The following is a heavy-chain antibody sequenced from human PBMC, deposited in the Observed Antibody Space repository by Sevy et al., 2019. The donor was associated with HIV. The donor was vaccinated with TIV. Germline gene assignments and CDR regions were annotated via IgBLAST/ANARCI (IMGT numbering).Heavy chain of an antibody. CDR3: ASQLGIGASDI. V-gene: IGHV3-53*01. CDR2: IYAGGST. D-gene: IGHD7-27*01. J-gene: IGHJ3*02. CDR1: GLSVSRNY. Sequence: GGSLRLSCAASGLSVSRNYLSWVRQAPGKGLEWVSVIYAGGSTYYADSVKGRFTVARDKAQNTLYYQMNSLRADDTAVYYCASQLGIGASDIWGQGTMVTVSS.